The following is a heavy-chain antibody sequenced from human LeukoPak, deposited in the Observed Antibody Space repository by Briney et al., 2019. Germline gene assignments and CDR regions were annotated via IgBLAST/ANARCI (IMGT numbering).Heavy chain of an antibody. CDR2: ISRSSDYI. Sequence: AGGSLRLSCAASGFTFSDYDMNWVRQAPGKGLEWVSFISRSSDYIFYADSVKGRFTISRDNAQDSLYLQMNSLGPEDTALYYCAFLLGNFYNPDFWGQGTLVTVSS. CDR3: AFLLGNFYNPDF. V-gene: IGHV3-21*01. CDR1: GFTFSDYD. J-gene: IGHJ4*02. D-gene: IGHD3-10*01.